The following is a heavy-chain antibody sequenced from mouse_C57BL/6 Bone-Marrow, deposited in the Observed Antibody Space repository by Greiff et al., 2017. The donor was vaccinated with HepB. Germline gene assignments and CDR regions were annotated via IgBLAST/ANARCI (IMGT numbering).Heavy chain of an antibody. CDR2: INPSSGYT. V-gene: IGHV1-4*01. D-gene: IGHD3-3*01. Sequence: QVQLQQSGAELARPGASVKMSCKASGYTFTSYTMHWVKQRPGQGLEWIGYINPSSGYTKYNQKFKDKATLTADKSSSTAYMQLSSLTSEDSAVYYWARYTRRDYAMDYWGQGTSVTVSS. CDR3: ARYTRRDYAMDY. CDR1: GYTFTSYT. J-gene: IGHJ4*01.